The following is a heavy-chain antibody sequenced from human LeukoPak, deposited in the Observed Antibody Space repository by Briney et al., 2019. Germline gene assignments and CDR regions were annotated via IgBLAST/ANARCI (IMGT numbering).Heavy chain of an antibody. J-gene: IGHJ4*02. CDR3: ARSGSGSYFDY. D-gene: IGHD3-10*01. CDR2: ISSSSSYT. Sequence: GGSLRLSCAASGFTFSDYYMSWIRQAPGKGLEWVSYISSSSSYTNYADSVKGRFTISRDNAKNSLYPQMNSLRAEDTAVYYCARSGSGSYFDYWGQGTLVTVSS. CDR1: GFTFSDYY. V-gene: IGHV3-11*06.